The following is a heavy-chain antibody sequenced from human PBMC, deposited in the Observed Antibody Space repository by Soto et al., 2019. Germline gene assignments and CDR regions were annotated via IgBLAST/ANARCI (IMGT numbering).Heavy chain of an antibody. D-gene: IGHD2-8*01. J-gene: IGHJ6*02. Sequence: QVQLQESGPGLVKPEQTLSITCTVSGGSIRSGDYFWIWIRQSPGMGLAWIGHIASIGSTYYNPSLKSRVSVSRDTSKNQFSLKLSAVTPTDTAAYSCARGMVIRPYYYTGMDVWGHGTTVTVS. CDR3: ARGMVIRPYYYTGMDV. CDR1: GGSIRSGDYF. CDR2: IASIGST. V-gene: IGHV4-30-4*01.